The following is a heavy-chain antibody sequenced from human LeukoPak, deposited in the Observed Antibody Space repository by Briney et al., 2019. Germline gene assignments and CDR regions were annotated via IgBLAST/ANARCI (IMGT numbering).Heavy chain of an antibody. Sequence: GGSLRLSCAASGFTFSSYGMHWVRQAPGKGLEWVAFIRYDGSNKYYADSVKGRFTISRDNSKNTLYLQMNSLRAEDTAVYYCAKTPYSDFWSGYYTFDYWGQGTLVTVSS. CDR3: AKTPYSDFWSGYYTFDY. CDR1: GFTFSSYG. V-gene: IGHV3-30*02. CDR2: IRYDGSNK. J-gene: IGHJ4*02. D-gene: IGHD3-3*01.